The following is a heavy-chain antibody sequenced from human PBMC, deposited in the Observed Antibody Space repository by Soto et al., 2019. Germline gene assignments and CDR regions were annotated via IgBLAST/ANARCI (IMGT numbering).Heavy chain of an antibody. CDR1: GGTVSSYA. CDR3: PREGYCTNGVCDTEYFQH. D-gene: IGHD2-8*01. Sequence: QVQLVQSGAEVKKPGSSVKVSCKASGGTVSSYAISWVRQAPGQGLEWMGGIIPIFGTANYAQKFQGRVTITADESTSTAYMELSSLRSEDTAVYYCPREGYCTNGVCDTEYFQHWGQGTLVTVSS. J-gene: IGHJ1*01. CDR2: IIPIFGTA. V-gene: IGHV1-69*12.